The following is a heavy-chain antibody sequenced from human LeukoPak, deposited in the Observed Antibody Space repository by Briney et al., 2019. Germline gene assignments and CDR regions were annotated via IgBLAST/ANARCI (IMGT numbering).Heavy chain of an antibody. D-gene: IGHD4-17*01. J-gene: IGHJ6*02. Sequence: SETLSLTCTVSGGSISSYYWSWIRQPPGKGLEWIGYIYYSGSTNYNPSLKSRVTISVDTSKNQFSLKLSSVTAADTAVYYCARHVSDYGDSGPGTDVWGQGTTVTVSS. CDR1: GGSISSYY. V-gene: IGHV4-59*08. CDR3: ARHVSDYGDSGPGTDV. CDR2: IYYSGST.